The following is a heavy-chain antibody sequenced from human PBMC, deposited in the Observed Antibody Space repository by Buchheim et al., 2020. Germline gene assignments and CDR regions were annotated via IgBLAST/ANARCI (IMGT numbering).Heavy chain of an antibody. CDR3: AKDVGEYSGYDSILPEPDHIYYYYGMDV. V-gene: IGHV3-30*18. D-gene: IGHD5-12*01. Sequence: QVQLVESGGGVVQPGRSLRLSCAASGFTFSSYGMHWVRQAPGKGLEWVAVISYDGSNKYYADSVKGRFTISRDNSENTLYLQMNSLRAEDTAVYYCAKDVGEYSGYDSILPEPDHIYYYYGMDVWGQGTT. J-gene: IGHJ6*02. CDR2: ISYDGSNK. CDR1: GFTFSSYG.